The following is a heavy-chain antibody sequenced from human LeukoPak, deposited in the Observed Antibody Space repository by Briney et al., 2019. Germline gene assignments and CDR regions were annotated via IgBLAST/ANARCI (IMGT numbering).Heavy chain of an antibody. CDR3: ARDDYYDSSGYYSDAFDI. Sequence: SETLSLTCTVSGGSISSYYWSWIRQPAGKGLEWIGRIYTSGSTNYNPSLKSRVTTSVDTSKNQFSLKLSSVTAADTAVYYCARDDYYDSSGYYSDAFDIWGQGTMVTVSS. J-gene: IGHJ3*02. CDR2: IYTSGST. CDR1: GGSISSYY. D-gene: IGHD3-22*01. V-gene: IGHV4-4*07.